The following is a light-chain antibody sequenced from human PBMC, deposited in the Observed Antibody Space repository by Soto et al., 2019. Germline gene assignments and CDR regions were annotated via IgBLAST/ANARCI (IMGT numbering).Light chain of an antibody. CDR3: QKYNSAPPLT. CDR1: QGISNY. J-gene: IGKJ4*01. Sequence: DIQMTQSPSSLSASVGDRVNITCRASQGISNYLAWYQQQPGKVPTLLIYAASTLQSGVPSRFSGSGSGTDFILTISSLQPDDVATYYCQKYNSAPPLTFGGGTKVDIK. CDR2: AAS. V-gene: IGKV1-27*01.